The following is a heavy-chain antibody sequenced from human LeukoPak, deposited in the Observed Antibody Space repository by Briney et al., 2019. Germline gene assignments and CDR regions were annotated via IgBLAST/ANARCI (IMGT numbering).Heavy chain of an antibody. CDR1: GFTFSRYW. Sequence: PGGSLRLSCAASGFTFSRYWMHWVRRAPGKGLVWVARINGDGSGTSYADSVKGRFTIPRDNAKNTLYLQMDSLRAEDTAVDYYATVPGPWLQYHCDYWGQGTLVTVSS. J-gene: IGHJ4*02. D-gene: IGHD5-24*01. CDR3: ATVPGPWLQYHCDY. V-gene: IGHV3-74*01. CDR2: INGDGSGT.